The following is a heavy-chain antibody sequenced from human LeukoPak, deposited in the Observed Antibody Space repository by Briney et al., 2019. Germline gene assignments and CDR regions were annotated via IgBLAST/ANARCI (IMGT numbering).Heavy chain of an antibody. Sequence: SETLSLTCAVSGGSISSYYWNWIRQPPGKGLEWIGYIYYRGSTSYNPSLKSRVTISVDTSKNQCSLKLSSVTAADTAVYYCARDLAGAGFFDFWGQGTLVTVSS. CDR2: IYYRGST. D-gene: IGHD6-19*01. V-gene: IGHV4-59*01. CDR3: ARDLAGAGFFDF. CDR1: GGSISSYY. J-gene: IGHJ4*02.